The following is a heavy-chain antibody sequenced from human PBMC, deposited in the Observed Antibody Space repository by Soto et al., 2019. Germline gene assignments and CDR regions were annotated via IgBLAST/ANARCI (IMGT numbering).Heavy chain of an antibody. D-gene: IGHD5-18*01. J-gene: IGHJ2*01. V-gene: IGHV3-66*01. CDR2: IYSGGST. Sequence: GGSLRLSCAASGFTVSSNYMSWVRQAPGKGLEWVSVIYSGGSTYYADSVKGRFTISRDNSKNTLYLQMNSLRAEDTAVYYCARDKEYSYGNLTPHWYFDLWGRGTLVTVSS. CDR1: GFTVSSNY. CDR3: ARDKEYSYGNLTPHWYFDL.